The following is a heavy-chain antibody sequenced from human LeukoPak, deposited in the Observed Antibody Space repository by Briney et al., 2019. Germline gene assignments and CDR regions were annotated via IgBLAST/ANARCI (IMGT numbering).Heavy chain of an antibody. V-gene: IGHV4-39*07. J-gene: IGHJ4*02. D-gene: IGHD2-2*01. CDR3: ARLGVRLSFDY. CDR2: IYYSGST. CDR1: GGSISSSSYY. Sequence: SETLSLTCTVSGGSISSSSYYWGWIRQPPGKGLEWIGSIYYSGSTYYNPSLKSRVTISADTSKNQFSLKLSPVTAADTAVYYCARLGVRLSFDYWGQGTLVTVSS.